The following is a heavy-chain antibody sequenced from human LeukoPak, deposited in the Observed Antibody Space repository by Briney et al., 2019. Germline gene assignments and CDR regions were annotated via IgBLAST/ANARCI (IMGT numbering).Heavy chain of an antibody. D-gene: IGHD4-17*01. V-gene: IGHV3-23*01. CDR2: ISGSGSTT. CDR3: ARHDSGDYGLDY. J-gene: IGHJ4*02. Sequence: GGSLRLSCAASGFTFSSYAMNWVRQAPGKGLEWVSAISGSGSTTYYADSVKGRFTISRDNSKNTLFLQMNSLTAEDTAIYSCARHDSGDYGLDYWGQGTLVTVSS. CDR1: GFTFSSYA.